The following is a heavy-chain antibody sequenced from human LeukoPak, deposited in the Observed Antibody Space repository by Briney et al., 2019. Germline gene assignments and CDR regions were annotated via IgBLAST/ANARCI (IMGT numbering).Heavy chain of an antibody. CDR2: LSYTGKT. CDR1: GASVSTSH. V-gene: IGHV4-59*02. J-gene: IGHJ5*02. Sequence: SETLSLTCHVSGASVSTSHWNWIRQLPGKGLEWIGCLSYTGKTDYNPSLTSRVTISLGTSKNQVSLKLRSVTAADTAVYYCSEGYFEPFDHWGQGTLVVVSS. D-gene: IGHD2/OR15-2a*01. CDR3: SEGYFEPFDH.